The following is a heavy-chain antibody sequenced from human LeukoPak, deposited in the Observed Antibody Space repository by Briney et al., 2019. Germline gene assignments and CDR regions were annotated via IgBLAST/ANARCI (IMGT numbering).Heavy chain of an antibody. CDR2: MNPNSGNT. J-gene: IGHJ4*02. CDR3: TRGSSGRRDN. D-gene: IGHD6-19*01. V-gene: IGHV1-8*01. Sequence: ASVKVSCKASGDTFTACDINWGRQATGQGLEWMGWMNPNSGNTGYGQSFQGRITMTRDISIGTAYMELSNLTSEDTAIYSCTRGSSGRRDNWGQGTLVTVSA. CDR1: GDTFTACD.